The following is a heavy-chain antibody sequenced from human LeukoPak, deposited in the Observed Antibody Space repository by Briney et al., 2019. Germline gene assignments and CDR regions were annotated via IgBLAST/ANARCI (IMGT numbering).Heavy chain of an antibody. CDR3: ARASRLTGYQFRSFDY. D-gene: IGHD3-9*01. CDR1: GFTFSSYS. V-gene: IGHV3-21*01. CDR2: ISSSSSYI. Sequence: GGSLRLSCAASGFTFSSYSMNWVRQAPGKGLEWVSSISSSSSYIYYADSVKGRFTISRDNAKNSLYLQMNSLRAEDTAVYYCARASRLTGYQFRSFDYWGQGTLVTVSS. J-gene: IGHJ4*02.